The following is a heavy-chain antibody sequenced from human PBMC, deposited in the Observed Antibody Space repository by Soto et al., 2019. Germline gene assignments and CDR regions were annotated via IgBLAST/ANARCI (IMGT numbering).Heavy chain of an antibody. CDR2: IWYDGTNQ. CDR3: VRDGLTGTSLVLDS. Sequence: GGSLRLSCAASGFTFGNYGMHWVRQAPGKGLEWVALIWYDGTNQNYADSVKGRFTISRDNSKNTLYLQMNTLRAEDAAVYYCVRDGLTGTSLVLDSWGQGTLVTVSS. CDR1: GFTFGNYG. V-gene: IGHV3-33*01. J-gene: IGHJ5*01. D-gene: IGHD1-20*01.